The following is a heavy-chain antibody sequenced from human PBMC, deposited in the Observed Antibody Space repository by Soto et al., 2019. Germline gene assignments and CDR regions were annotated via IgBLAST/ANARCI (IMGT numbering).Heavy chain of an antibody. CDR2: IYYSGST. CDR3: ARLVGATKLFDY. Sequence: SETLSLTCSVSGGSISSSSYFWGWIRQPPGKGLEWIGSIYYSGSTNYNPSLKSRVTISVDTSKNQFSLKLSSVTAADTAVYYCARLVGATKLFDYWGQGTLVTVSS. D-gene: IGHD1-26*01. V-gene: IGHV4-39*07. CDR1: GGSISSSSYF. J-gene: IGHJ4*02.